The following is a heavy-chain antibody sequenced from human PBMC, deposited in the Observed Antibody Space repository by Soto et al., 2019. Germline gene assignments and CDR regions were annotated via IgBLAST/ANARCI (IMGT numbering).Heavy chain of an antibody. V-gene: IGHV1-18*01. CDR1: GYSFTSYG. CDR2: ISAYNGNT. J-gene: IGHJ6*02. D-gene: IGHD3-22*01. Sequence: QVQLVQSGAEVKKPGASVKVSCKASGYSFTSYGISWVRQAPGQGLEWMGWISAYNGNTNYAQKFQARVTMTTDTSTKTAYMELRSLRSDDTAVYYCSRATYHYDSSGYFGLDVWGQGTTVTVSS. CDR3: SRATYHYDSSGYFGLDV.